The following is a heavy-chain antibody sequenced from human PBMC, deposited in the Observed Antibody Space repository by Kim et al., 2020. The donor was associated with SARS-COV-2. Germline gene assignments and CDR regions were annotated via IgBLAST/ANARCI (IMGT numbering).Heavy chain of an antibody. D-gene: IGHD4-4*01. CDR3: AKDYAHAGGVTPYGLYYFDY. V-gene: IGHV3-23*01. Sequence: FTSSRDNSKNTLYLQMNSLRAEDTAVYYCAKDYAHAGGVTPYGLYYFDYWGQGTLVTVSS. J-gene: IGHJ4*02.